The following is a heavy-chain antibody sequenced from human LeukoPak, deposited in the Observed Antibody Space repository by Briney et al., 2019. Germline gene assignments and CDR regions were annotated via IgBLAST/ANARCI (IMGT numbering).Heavy chain of an antibody. CDR3: ARHEKSSGWYFDY. CDR2: IYYSGST. J-gene: IGHJ4*02. Sequence: PSETLSLTCTVSGGSISSYYWSWIRQPPGKGLEWMGYIYYSGSTNYNPSLKSRVTISVDTSKNQFSLKLSSVTAADTAVYYCARHEKSSGWYFDYWGQGTLVTVSS. V-gene: IGHV4-59*01. D-gene: IGHD6-19*01. CDR1: GGSISSYY.